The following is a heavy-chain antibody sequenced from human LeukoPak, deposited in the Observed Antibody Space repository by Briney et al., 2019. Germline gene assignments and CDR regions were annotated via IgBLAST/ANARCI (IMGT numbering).Heavy chain of an antibody. CDR3: ARRGYSYWFDP. J-gene: IGHJ5*02. V-gene: IGHV1-46*01. CDR2: INPSGGST. D-gene: IGHD5-18*01. Sequence: ASVKVSCKASGYTFTNYYIHWVRQAPGQGLEWMGIINPSGGSTTYAQKFQGRVTMSRDMSTSTVYMELSSLRSEDTAVYYCARRGYSYWFDPWGQGTLVTVSS. CDR1: GYTFTNYY.